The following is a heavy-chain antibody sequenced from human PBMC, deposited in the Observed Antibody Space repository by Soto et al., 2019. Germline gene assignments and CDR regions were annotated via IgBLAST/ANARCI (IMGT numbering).Heavy chain of an antibody. J-gene: IGHJ4*02. Sequence: PGGSLRLSCAASGFSVSTNYMTWVRQAPGKGLEWVSVIYSGGSTYYADSVKGRFTISRDNSKNTLFLHMNSLRPEDTAVYYCARDAYNYGYFSSWVQGTLVTVSS. CDR3: ARDAYNYGYFSS. V-gene: IGHV3-53*05. D-gene: IGHD3-16*01. CDR1: GFSVSTNY. CDR2: IYSGGST.